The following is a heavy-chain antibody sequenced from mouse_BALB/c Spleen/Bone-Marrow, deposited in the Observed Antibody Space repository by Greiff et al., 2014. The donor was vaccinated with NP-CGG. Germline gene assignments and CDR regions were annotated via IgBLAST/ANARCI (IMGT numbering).Heavy chain of an antibody. CDR1: GFSLTDYG. CDR2: IWGGGIT. Sequence: QVQLKESGPGLVAPSQSLSITCTVSGFSLTDYGVSWIRQPPGKGLEWLGVIWGGGITDYNSPLKSSLSVSKDNTKSHVFLKMYSLQTDDTAMDNGAKLNGDEGDYWGQGTTLTVSS. V-gene: IGHV2-6-5*01. CDR3: AKLNGDEGDY. J-gene: IGHJ2*01. D-gene: IGHD4-1*01.